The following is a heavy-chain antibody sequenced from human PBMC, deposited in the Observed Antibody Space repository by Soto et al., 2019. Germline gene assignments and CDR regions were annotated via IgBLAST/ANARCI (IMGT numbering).Heavy chain of an antibody. V-gene: IGHV3-9*01. CDR3: AKGWGFGELSRGGFDY. CDR1: GFTFDDYA. D-gene: IGHD3-10*01. Sequence: EVQLVESGGGLVQPGRSLRLSCAASGFTFDDYAMHWVRQAPGKGLEWVSGISWNSGSIGYADSVKGRFTISRDNAKNSLYLQMNSLRAEDTALYYCAKGWGFGELSRGGFDYWGQGTLVTVSS. CDR2: ISWNSGSI. J-gene: IGHJ4*02.